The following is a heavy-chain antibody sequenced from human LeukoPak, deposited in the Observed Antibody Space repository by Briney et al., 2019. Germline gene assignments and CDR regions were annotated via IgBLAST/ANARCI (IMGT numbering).Heavy chain of an antibody. J-gene: IGHJ6*02. CDR2: IYYSGST. V-gene: IGHV4-39*01. CDR3: ARHPTHYYYYGMDV. CDR1: GGSISRSDHY. Sequence: SETLSLTCSVSGGSISRSDHYWGWIRQPPGKGLEWIGSIYYSGSTYYNPSLKSRVTISVDTSKNQFSLKLSSVTAADTAVYYCARHPTHYYYYGMDVWGQGTTVTVSS.